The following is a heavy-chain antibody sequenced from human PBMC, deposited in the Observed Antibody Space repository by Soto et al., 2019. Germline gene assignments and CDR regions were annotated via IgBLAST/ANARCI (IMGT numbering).Heavy chain of an antibody. CDR2: ISANGQGI. CDR1: GFTFNNYA. CDR3: AKDRDYPRDQFHY. V-gene: IGHV3-23*01. Sequence: EVQLLESGGGLVQPGGSLRLSCAASGFTFNNYALSWVRQAPGKGREWVSAISANGQGIYYADSVKGRFIISRDNSKNTVFLHMDSLTAEDTAVYYCAKDRDYPRDQFHYWGQGTLVTVSS. D-gene: IGHD2-2*01. J-gene: IGHJ4*02.